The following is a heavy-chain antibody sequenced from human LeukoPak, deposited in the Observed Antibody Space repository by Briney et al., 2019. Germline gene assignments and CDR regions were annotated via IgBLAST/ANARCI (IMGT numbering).Heavy chain of an antibody. CDR1: GGSFSGYY. Sequence: KTSETLSLTCAVYGGSFSGYYWSWIRQPPGKGLEWIGEINHSGSTNYNPSLKSRVTISVDTSKNQFSLKLSSVTAADTAVYYCAREVGQIDYWGQGTLVTVSS. CDR2: INHSGST. CDR3: AREVGQIDY. J-gene: IGHJ4*02. V-gene: IGHV4-34*01.